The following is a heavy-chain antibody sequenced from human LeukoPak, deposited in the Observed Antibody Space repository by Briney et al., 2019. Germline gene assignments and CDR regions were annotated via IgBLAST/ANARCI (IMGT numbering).Heavy chain of an antibody. D-gene: IGHD3-22*01. CDR1: GCSISNYY. CDR2: IYTSGST. Sequence: AETLSLTCTVSGCSISNYYLSWIRQPAGKGLEWIGRIYTSGSTNYNPSLKSRVTMSVDTSKNQFSLKLSSVTAADTAVYYCARANYDSSGYPFDYWGQGTLVTVSS. CDR3: ARANYDSSGYPFDY. V-gene: IGHV4-4*07. J-gene: IGHJ4*02.